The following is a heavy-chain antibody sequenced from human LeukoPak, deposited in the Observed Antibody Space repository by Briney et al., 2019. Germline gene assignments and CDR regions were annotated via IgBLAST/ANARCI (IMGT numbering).Heavy chain of an antibody. V-gene: IGHV4-30-2*01. J-gene: IGHJ6*03. D-gene: IGHD6-13*01. CDR1: GGSISSGGYS. Sequence: SETLSLTCAVSGGSISSGGYSWSWIRQPPGKGLEWIGEINHSGSTNYNPSLKSRVTISVDTSKNQFSLKLSSVTAADTAVYYCARRQYSSSWYSPPARSSRVEWLVRAPHYYYMDVWGKGTTVTISS. CDR2: INHSGST. CDR3: ARRQYSSSWYSPPARSSRVEWLVRAPHYYYMDV.